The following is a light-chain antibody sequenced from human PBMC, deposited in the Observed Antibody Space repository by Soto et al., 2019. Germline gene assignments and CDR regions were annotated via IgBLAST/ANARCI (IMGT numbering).Light chain of an antibody. V-gene: IGKV3-20*01. J-gene: IGKJ1*01. Sequence: LTQSPGPLSLSPGERATLSCRASQSVSSTYLAWYQQKPGQTPRLLIYGASSRATGIPDRFSGSGSGTDFTLTISRLEPEDFAVYYCQQYGNSPQTFGQGTKVDI. CDR2: GAS. CDR3: QQYGNSPQT. CDR1: QSVSSTY.